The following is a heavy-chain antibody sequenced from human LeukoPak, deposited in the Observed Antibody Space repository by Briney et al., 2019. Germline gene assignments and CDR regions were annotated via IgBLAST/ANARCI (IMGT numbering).Heavy chain of an antibody. CDR2: IKSDGKT. D-gene: IGHD2/OR15-2a*01. Sequence: GGSLRLSCAASGFTFSSYWMHWVRQAPGKGLVWVSRIKSDGKTNYADSVKGRFTISRDNAKNTVSLQMNSLRTDDTAVYYCATDFYSTSQPDYWGQGTLVTVSS. CDR1: GFTFSSYW. CDR3: ATDFYSTSQPDY. V-gene: IGHV3-74*01. J-gene: IGHJ4*02.